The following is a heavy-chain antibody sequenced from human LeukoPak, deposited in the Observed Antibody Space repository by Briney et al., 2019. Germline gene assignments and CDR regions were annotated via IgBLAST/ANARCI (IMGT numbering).Heavy chain of an antibody. J-gene: IGHJ4*02. Sequence: ASVKVSCKASGYTFTSYGISWVRQAPGQGLEWMGWISAYNGNTNYAQKLQGRVTMTTDTSTSTAYMELRSLRSDDTAVYYCARVGGHTYYDFWSGYSPFDYWGQGTLVTVS. D-gene: IGHD3-3*01. V-gene: IGHV1-18*01. CDR2: ISAYNGNT. CDR1: GYTFTSYG. CDR3: ARVGGHTYYDFWSGYSPFDY.